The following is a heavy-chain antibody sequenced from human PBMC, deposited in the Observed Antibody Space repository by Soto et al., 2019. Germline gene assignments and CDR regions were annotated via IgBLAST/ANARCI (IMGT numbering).Heavy chain of an antibody. CDR3: ARVGTAMVTPDYYYGMDV. V-gene: IGHV4-4*07. CDR1: GGSISSYY. CDR2: IYTSGST. D-gene: IGHD5-18*01. J-gene: IGHJ6*02. Sequence: PSETLSLTXTVSGGSISSYYWSWIRQPAGKGLEWIGRIYTSGSTNYNPSLKSRVTMSVDTSKNQFSLKLSSVTAADTAVYYCARVGTAMVTPDYYYGMDVWGQGTTVTVSS.